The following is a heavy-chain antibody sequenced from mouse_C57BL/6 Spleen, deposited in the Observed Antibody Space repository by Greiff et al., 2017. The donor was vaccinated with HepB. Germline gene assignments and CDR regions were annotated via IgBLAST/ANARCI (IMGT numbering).Heavy chain of an antibody. Sequence: QVQLQQSGAELVKPGASVKMSCKASGYTFTSYWITWVKQRPGQGLEWIGDIYPGSGSTNYNEKFKSKATLTVDTASSTAYMQLSSPTSEDSAVYYCARKGNWDGGYFDVWGTGTTVTVSS. CDR1: GYTFTSYW. D-gene: IGHD4-1*01. J-gene: IGHJ1*03. CDR2: IYPGSGST. CDR3: ARKGNWDGGYFDV. V-gene: IGHV1-55*01.